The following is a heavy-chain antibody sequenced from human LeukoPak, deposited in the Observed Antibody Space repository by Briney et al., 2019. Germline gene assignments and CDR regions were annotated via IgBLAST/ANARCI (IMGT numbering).Heavy chain of an antibody. CDR1: GGTFSSYA. Sequence: ASVKVSCKASGGTFSSYAISWVRQAPGQGLEWMGGIIPIFGTANYAQKFQGRVTITTDVSTSTAYMELSSLRSEDTAVYYCASQAAAGTTGGDYWGQGTLVTVSS. CDR3: ASQAAAGTTGGDY. J-gene: IGHJ4*02. CDR2: IIPIFGTA. D-gene: IGHD6-13*01. V-gene: IGHV1-69*05.